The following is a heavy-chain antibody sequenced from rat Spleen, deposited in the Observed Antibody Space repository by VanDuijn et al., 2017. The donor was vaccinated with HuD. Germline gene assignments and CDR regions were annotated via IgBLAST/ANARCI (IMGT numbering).Heavy chain of an antibody. CDR2: IWNDGNT. Sequence: QVQLKESGPGLMQPSQTLSLTCTVSGFSLSRHGVIWVRQPPGKGLEWIGAIWNDGNTDYNSTLKSRLSISRDTSKSQVLLKMNSLQTDDTAIYFCTRSYGGYTQHWFAYWGQGTLVTVSS. V-gene: IGHV2-15*01. D-gene: IGHD1-11*01. J-gene: IGHJ3*01. CDR3: TRSYGGYTQHWFAY. CDR1: GFSLSRHG.